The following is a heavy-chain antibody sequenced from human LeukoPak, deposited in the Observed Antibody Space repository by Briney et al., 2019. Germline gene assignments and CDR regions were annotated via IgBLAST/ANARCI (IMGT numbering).Heavy chain of an antibody. CDR2: IWYDGSNK. J-gene: IGHJ6*02. D-gene: IGHD3-10*01. CDR3: ARDYYGSGSYYNYYYYYGMDV. Sequence: PGGSLRLSCSASGFPFSSYGMHWVRQAPGKGLEWVAVIWYDGSNKYYADSVKGRFTISRDNSKNTLYLQMNSLRAEDTAVYYCARDYYGSGSYYNYYYYYGMDVWGQGTTVTVSS. CDR1: GFPFSSYG. V-gene: IGHV3-33*08.